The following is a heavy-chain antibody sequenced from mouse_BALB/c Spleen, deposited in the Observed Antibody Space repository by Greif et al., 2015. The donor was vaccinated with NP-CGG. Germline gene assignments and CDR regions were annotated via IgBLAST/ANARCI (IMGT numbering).Heavy chain of an antibody. CDR3: ARGDILGYFDV. CDR2: ISTYYGDA. D-gene: IGHD1-1*01. CDR1: GYTFTDYA. J-gene: IGHJ1*01. Sequence: VHLVESGAELVRPGVSVKISCKGSGYTFTDYAMHWVKQSHAKSLEWIGVISTYYGDASYNQKFKGKATMTVDKSSSTAYMELARLTSEDSAIYYCARGDILGYFDVWGAGTTVTVSS. V-gene: IGHV1S137*01.